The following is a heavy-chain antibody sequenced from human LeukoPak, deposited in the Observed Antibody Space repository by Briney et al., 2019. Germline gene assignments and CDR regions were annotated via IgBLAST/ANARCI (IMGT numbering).Heavy chain of an antibody. CDR2: IHSGESP. D-gene: IGHD3-10*01. J-gene: IGHJ5*02. CDR1: GYSISSGYF. Sequence: SETLSLTCTVSGYSISSGYFWGWIRQPPGKGLEWIAIIHSGESPYYSPSLKSRVTISVDTSKNQFSLKLSSVTAADTAVYYCASPRTSRITMVRGVNRDVWFDPWGQGTLVTVSS. V-gene: IGHV4-38-2*02. CDR3: ASPRTSRITMVRGVNRDVWFDP.